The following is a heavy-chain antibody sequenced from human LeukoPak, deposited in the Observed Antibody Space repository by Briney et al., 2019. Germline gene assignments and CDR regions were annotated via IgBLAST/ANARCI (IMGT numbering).Heavy chain of an antibody. CDR1: GYALSESS. CDR2: FDPEYVET. D-gene: IGHD3-10*01. V-gene: IGHV1-24*01. CDR3: ATHMVRGVMPMRFDY. Sequence: GASVKVSCKVSGYALSESSIHWVRQTPGEGFEWMGGFDPEYVETTYAQKFRGRVTMTEDTSTDTAYMELRSLRSDDTAVYYCATHMVRGVMPMRFDYWGQGTLVTVSS. J-gene: IGHJ4*02.